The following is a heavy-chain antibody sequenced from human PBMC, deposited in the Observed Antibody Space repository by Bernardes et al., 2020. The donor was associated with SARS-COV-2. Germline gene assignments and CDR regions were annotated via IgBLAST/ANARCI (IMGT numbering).Heavy chain of an antibody. Sequence: GGSLILSCAASGFTFRSYSMNWVRQAPGQGLEWVSSISSSSSYIYYADSVKGRFTISRDNAKNSLYLQMNSLRAEDTAVYYCARDGRGFWSGHTRPPDYWGQGTLVTVSS. CDR2: ISSSSSYI. CDR3: ARDGRGFWSGHTRPPDY. CDR1: GFTFRSYS. V-gene: IGHV3-21*01. J-gene: IGHJ4*02. D-gene: IGHD3-3*01.